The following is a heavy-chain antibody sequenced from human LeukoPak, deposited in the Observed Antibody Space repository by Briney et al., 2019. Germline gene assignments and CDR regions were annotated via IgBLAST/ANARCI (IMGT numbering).Heavy chain of an antibody. J-gene: IGHJ1*01. CDR3: ARDRSSSSAYFQH. V-gene: IGHV3-33*01. D-gene: IGHD6-6*01. CDR2: IWYDGSNK. Sequence: GGSLRLSCAASGFTFSSYGMHWVRQAPGKGLEWVAVIWYDGSNKYYADSVKGRFTISRDNSKNTLYLQMNSLRAEDTAVYYCARDRSSSSAYFQHWGQGTLVTDSS. CDR1: GFTFSSYG.